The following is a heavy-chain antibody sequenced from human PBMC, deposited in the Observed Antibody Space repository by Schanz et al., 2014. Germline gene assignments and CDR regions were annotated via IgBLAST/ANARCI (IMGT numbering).Heavy chain of an antibody. V-gene: IGHV1-18*01. CDR3: ARAKRFGDMAD. CDR1: GYTFISYG. J-gene: IGHJ6*02. Sequence: QVQLVQSGAEVKKPGASVKVSCKASGYTFISYGIKWVRQAPGQGLEWMGWISDYNGHTDYAQELQGRVTLTTDTSTSTAYMKLRNRRSDDAAEYYCARAKRFGDMADWGQGTTVTVSS. D-gene: IGHD3-3*01. CDR2: ISDYNGHT.